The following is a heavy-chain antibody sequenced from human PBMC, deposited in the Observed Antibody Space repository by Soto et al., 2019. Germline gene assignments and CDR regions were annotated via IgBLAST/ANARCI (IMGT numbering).Heavy chain of an antibody. Sequence: ASVKVSCKASGYTFTSYYMNWVRQAPGQGLEWMGIINLSGGSTSYAQKLQGRATMTRDTSTSTVYMELRSLRSEDTDVYYCASGVRGTDYWGQGTLVPVT. V-gene: IGHV1-46*01. CDR3: ASGVRGTDY. CDR2: INLSGGST. CDR1: GYTFTSYY. D-gene: IGHD3-10*01. J-gene: IGHJ4*02.